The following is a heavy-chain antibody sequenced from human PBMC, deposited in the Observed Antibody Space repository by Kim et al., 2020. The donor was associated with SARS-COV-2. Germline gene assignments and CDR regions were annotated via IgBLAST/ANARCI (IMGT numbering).Heavy chain of an antibody. J-gene: IGHJ6*02. V-gene: IGHV4-34*01. CDR1: GGSFSGYY. CDR3: ARRTYYYYYGMDV. CDR2: INHSGST. Sequence: SETLSLTCAVYGGSFSGYYWSWIRQPPGKGLEWIGEINHSGSTNYNPSLKSRVTISVDTSKNQFSLKLSSVTAADTAVYYCARRTYYYYYGMDVWGQGTTVTVSS.